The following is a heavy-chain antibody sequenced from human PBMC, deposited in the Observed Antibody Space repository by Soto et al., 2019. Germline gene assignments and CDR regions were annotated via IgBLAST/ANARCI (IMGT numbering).Heavy chain of an antibody. J-gene: IGHJ4*02. CDR2: IIPILGIA. D-gene: IGHD5-18*01. V-gene: IGHV1-69*02. Sequence: GASVKVSCKASGGTFSSYTISWGRQAPGQGPEWMGRIIPILGIANYAQKFQGRVTITADKSTSTAYMELSSLRSEDTAVYYCASGTAMVTWVDYWGQGTLVTVSS. CDR1: GGTFSSYT. CDR3: ASGTAMVTWVDY.